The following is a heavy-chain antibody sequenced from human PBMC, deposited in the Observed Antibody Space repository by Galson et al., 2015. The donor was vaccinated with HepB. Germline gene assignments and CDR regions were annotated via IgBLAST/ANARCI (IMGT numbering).Heavy chain of an antibody. CDR2: IIIIILTI. Sequence: SLRLSCAASGFTFSSYSINWVRQAPGKGLELVSYIIIIILTIYYADSVQGRFTLSRDNAKNSLYLQMNILRDEDSAVYYCTRTGHQRGRAFDIWGQGTMVTVSS. CDR3: TRTGHQRGRAFDI. CDR1: GFTFSSYS. D-gene: IGHD2-2*01. J-gene: IGHJ3*02. V-gene: IGHV3-48*02.